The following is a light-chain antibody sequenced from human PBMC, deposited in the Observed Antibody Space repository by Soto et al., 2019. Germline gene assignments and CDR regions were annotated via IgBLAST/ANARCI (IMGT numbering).Light chain of an antibody. J-gene: IGKJ2*01. Sequence: EIVMTQSPATLSVSPGERATLSCRASQSFDSNLAWYQQKPGQAPRLPLFGASTRASRVPARFSGSGSGREFTLIISSLQSEDFAVYYCQHYNDWPSMYTFGQGTKLEMK. V-gene: IGKV3-15*01. CDR2: GAS. CDR3: QHYNDWPSMYT. CDR1: QSFDSN.